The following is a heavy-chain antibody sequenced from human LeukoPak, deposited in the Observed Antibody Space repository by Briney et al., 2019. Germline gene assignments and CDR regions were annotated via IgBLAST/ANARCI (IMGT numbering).Heavy chain of an antibody. CDR3: ARDRDYYDSSGYSDAFDI. Sequence: PGGSLRLSCAASGFTVSSNFMSWVRQAPGKGLEWVSVIYSGGDTYYADSVKGRFTISRDNSKNTLYLQMNSLRAEDTAVYYCARDRDYYDSSGYSDAFDIWGQGTMVTVSS. CDR1: GFTVSSNF. D-gene: IGHD3-22*01. J-gene: IGHJ3*02. V-gene: IGHV3-66*01. CDR2: IYSGGDT.